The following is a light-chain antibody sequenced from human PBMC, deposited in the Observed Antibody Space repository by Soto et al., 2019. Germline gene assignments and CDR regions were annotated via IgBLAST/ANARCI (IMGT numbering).Light chain of an antibody. V-gene: IGLV7-46*01. CDR3: LLSYSGARV. CDR1: TGAVTNGHY. J-gene: IGLJ2*01. CDR2: DTN. Sequence: QAVVTQEPSLTVSPGRTVILTCGSSTGAVTNGHYPYWFQQKPGHAPMTLIYDTNNKNSWTPARFSGSLLGGKAALTLSGAQPEDEAEYYCLLSYSGARVFGGGTKLTVL.